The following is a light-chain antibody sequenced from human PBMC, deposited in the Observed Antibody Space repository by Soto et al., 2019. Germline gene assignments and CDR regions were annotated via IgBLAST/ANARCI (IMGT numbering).Light chain of an antibody. Sequence: QSALTQHRSVSGSPGQSVTISCTGTSNDVGGYDYVSWYQQYPGKAPTYILYDVTNRPSGVPDRFSGSKSGNTASLTISGLQADDEADYYCCSYEGNYTFFGGGTKLTVL. V-gene: IGLV2-11*01. J-gene: IGLJ2*01. CDR2: DVT. CDR1: SNDVGGYDY. CDR3: CSYEGNYTF.